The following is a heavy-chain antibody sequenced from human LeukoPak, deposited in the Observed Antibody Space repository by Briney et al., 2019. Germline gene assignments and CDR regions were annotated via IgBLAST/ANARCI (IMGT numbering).Heavy chain of an antibody. CDR1: GGTFSSYA. D-gene: IGHD1-26*01. V-gene: IGHV5-51*01. CDR2: IYPGDSDT. Sequence: KVSCKASGGTFSSYAISWVRQAPGQGLEWMGIIYPGDSDTRYSPSFQGQVTISADKSISTAYLQWSSLKASDTAMYYCARQGWELRYFDYWGQGTLVTVSS. J-gene: IGHJ4*02. CDR3: ARQGWELRYFDY.